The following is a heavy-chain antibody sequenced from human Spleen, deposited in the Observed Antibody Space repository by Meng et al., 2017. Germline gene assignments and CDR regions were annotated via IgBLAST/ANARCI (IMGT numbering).Heavy chain of an antibody. Sequence: QVQLVQSGAEVKKPGASVKGSGKACGDKLTSNGLSWVRQAPGQGLEWLGRISAYTGNTDFAQKLQGRVTITADESTSTAYMELSSLRSEDTAVYYCARSQHWGQGTLVTVSS. CDR1: GDKLTSNG. CDR3: ARSQH. V-gene: IGHV1-18*01. CDR2: ISAYTGNT. J-gene: IGHJ1*01.